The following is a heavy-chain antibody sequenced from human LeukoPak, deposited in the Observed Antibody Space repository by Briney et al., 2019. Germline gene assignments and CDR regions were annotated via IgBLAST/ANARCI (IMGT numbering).Heavy chain of an antibody. CDR2: ISSSSSYI. D-gene: IGHD2-15*01. CDR3: AKGACSGGSCSSFDY. V-gene: IGHV3-21*01. Sequence: GGSLRLSCAASGFTFSSYSMNWVRQAPGKGLEWVSSISSSSSYIYYADSVKGRFTISRDNSKNTLYLQMNSLRAEDTAVYYCAKGACSGGSCSSFDYWGQGTLVTVSS. J-gene: IGHJ4*02. CDR1: GFTFSSYS.